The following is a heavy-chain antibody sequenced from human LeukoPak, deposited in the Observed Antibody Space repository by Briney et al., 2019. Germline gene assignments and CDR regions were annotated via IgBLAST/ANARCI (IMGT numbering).Heavy chain of an antibody. D-gene: IGHD3-16*02. J-gene: IGHJ3*02. CDR3: ARHVADYVWGSYRSKASAFDI. Sequence: SETLSLTCTVSGGSISSSSYYWGWIRQPPGKGLEWIGSTYYSGSTYYNPSLKSRVTISVDTSKNQFSLKLSSVTAADTAVYYCARHVADYVWGSYRSKASAFDIWGQGTMVTVSS. CDR2: TYYSGST. V-gene: IGHV4-39*01. CDR1: GGSISSSSYY.